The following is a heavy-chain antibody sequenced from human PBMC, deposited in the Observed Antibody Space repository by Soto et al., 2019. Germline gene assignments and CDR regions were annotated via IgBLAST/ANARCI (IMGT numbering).Heavy chain of an antibody. CDR3: ARTSRFDC. CDR1: CGSFSSYY. V-gene: IGHV4-34*01. D-gene: IGHD6-6*01. Sequence: QVQLQQWGAGLLKPSETLSLTCAVYCGSFSSYYWSWIRQPPGKGLEWIGEINHSGSTNYNPSLKSRVTLSVDTSTDQFSLEMSSVTAADTAVYYCARTSRFDCWGQGTLVTVSS. J-gene: IGHJ4*02. CDR2: INHSGST.